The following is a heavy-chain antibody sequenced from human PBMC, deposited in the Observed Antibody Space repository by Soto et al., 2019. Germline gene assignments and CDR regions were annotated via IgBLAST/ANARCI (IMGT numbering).Heavy chain of an antibody. CDR1: GFTFSSYW. CDR2: IKQDGSDK. Sequence: EVQLVESGGGLVQPGGSLRLSCAASGFTFSSYWMSWVRQAPGKGLEWGANIKQDGSDKYYVDSVKGRFTISRDNAKNSLYLQMNSLTAEDTAIYYCAKGKSLAGQEWGQGTLVTVSS. CDR3: AKGKSLAGQE. D-gene: IGHD6-6*01. V-gene: IGHV3-7*05. J-gene: IGHJ4*02.